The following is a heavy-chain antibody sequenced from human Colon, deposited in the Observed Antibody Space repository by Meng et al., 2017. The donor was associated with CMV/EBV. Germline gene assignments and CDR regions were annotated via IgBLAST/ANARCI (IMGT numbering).Heavy chain of an antibody. CDR3: AKDHDVRLGQLSLRSEYFQH. D-gene: IGHD3-16*02. J-gene: IGHJ1*01. CDR2: ISYDSFTK. Sequence: GESLKISCAASGFTFTSFSMHWVRLVPGKGLESVIHISYDSFTKYYVDSVKGRFTISRDNSNNMLYLQMTSLRPEDTAVYYCAKDHDVRLGQLSLRSEYFQHWGQGTLVTVSS. V-gene: IGHV3-30*14. CDR1: GFTFTSFS.